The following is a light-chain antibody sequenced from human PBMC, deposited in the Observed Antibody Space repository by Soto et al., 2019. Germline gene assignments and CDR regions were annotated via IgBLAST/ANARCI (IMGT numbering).Light chain of an antibody. CDR1: RSNIGANYD. V-gene: IGLV1-40*01. J-gene: IGLJ2*01. CDR2: GTR. Sequence: QSVLTQPPSVSGAPGQRVTISCTGTRSNIGANYDVHWYQQFAGTAPKLLIYGTRNRPSGVPDRFSGSKAGTSASLAITGLQAEDEADYYCQSYDSSLSGVVFGGGTKLTVL. CDR3: QSYDSSLSGVV.